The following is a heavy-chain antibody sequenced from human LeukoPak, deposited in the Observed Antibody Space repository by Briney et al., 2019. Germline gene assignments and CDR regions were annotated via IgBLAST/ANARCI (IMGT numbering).Heavy chain of an antibody. V-gene: IGHV3-48*04. CDR3: ARDRGGPYYYYMDV. CDR2: ISSSGSTI. Sequence: GGSLRLSCAASGFTFNTYAMNWVRQAPGKGLEWVSYISSSGSTIYYADSVKGRFTISRDNAKNSLYLQMNSLRAEDTAVYYCARDRGGPYYYYMDVWGKGTTVTVSS. D-gene: IGHD3-10*01. J-gene: IGHJ6*03. CDR1: GFTFNTYA.